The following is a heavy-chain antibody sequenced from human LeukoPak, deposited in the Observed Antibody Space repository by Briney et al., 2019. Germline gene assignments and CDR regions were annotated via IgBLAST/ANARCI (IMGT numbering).Heavy chain of an antibody. J-gene: IGHJ4*02. CDR3: ARLGGTLGY. V-gene: IGHV3-23*01. Sequence: GGSLRLSCAASEFTFSNYAMSWVRQAPGKGLDWVSTIGGSGDITYYADSVKGRFTISRDNAKNSLHLQMNSLRAEDTAVYYCARLGGTLGYWGQGTLVTVSS. D-gene: IGHD3-3*01. CDR1: EFTFSNYA. CDR2: IGGSGDIT.